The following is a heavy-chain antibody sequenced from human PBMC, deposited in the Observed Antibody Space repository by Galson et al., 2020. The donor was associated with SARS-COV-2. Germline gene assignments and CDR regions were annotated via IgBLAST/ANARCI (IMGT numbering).Heavy chain of an antibody. CDR2: ISYDGSNK. CDR3: ARDQDCSSTSCYDYYYGMDV. J-gene: IGHJ6*02. Sequence: LSLTCAASGFTFSSYAMHWVRQAPGKGLEWVAVISYDGSNKYYADSVKGRFTISRDNSKNTLYLQMNSLRAEDTAVYYCARDQDCSSTSCYDYYYGMDVWGQGTTVTVSS. CDR1: GFTFSSYA. V-gene: IGHV3-30*04. D-gene: IGHD2-2*01.